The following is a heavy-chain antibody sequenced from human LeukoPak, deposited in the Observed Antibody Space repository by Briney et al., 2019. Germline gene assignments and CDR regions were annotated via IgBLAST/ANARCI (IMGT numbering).Heavy chain of an antibody. CDR1: GGSISSSSYY. V-gene: IGHV4-39*01. D-gene: IGHD6-13*01. J-gene: IGHJ4*02. CDR3: ARRSQAAAGRGIDY. CDR2: MSNSGST. Sequence: SETLSLTCTVSGGSISSSSYYWGWIRQSPGKGLEWIVTMSNSGSTYYNPSLKSRVTISGDTAKNQFSLKLSSVTAADTAVYYCARRSQAAAGRGIDYWGQGTLVTVSS.